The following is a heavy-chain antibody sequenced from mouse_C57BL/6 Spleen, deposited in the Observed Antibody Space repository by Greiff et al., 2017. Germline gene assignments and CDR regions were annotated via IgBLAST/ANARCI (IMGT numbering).Heavy chain of an antibody. Sequence: QVQLQQSGAELVRPGASVTLSCKASGYTFTDYEMHWVKQTPVHGLEWIGAIDPENGGTAYNQKFKGKAILTADKSSSTAYMDLRSLTSEDSAVYYCTRDYYSNFDDWGQGTTLTVSS. CDR2: IDPENGGT. J-gene: IGHJ2*01. V-gene: IGHV1-15*01. D-gene: IGHD2-5*01. CDR3: TRDYYSNFDD. CDR1: GYTFTDYE.